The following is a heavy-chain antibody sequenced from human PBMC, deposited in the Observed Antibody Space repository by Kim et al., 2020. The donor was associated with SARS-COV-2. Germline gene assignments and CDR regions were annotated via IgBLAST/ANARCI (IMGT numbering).Heavy chain of an antibody. CDR2: T. CDR3: ASWFGGRENDY. V-gene: IGHV5-51*01. J-gene: IGHJ4*02. D-gene: IGHD3-10*01. Sequence: TRYSPSFQGQVSISADKSISTAYLQWSSLKASDTAMYYCASWFGGRENDYWGQGTLVTVSS.